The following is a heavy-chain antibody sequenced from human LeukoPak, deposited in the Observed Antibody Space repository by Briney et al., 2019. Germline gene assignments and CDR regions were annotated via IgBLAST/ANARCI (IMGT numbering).Heavy chain of an antibody. Sequence: PSETLSLTCSVSGGSISSYYWSWIRQSPGKGLEWIGFIYHSGISKYNPSLKSRITMSVDTTKNQFSLKLRSVTAADTAVYYCARDQLTERQHYYYGMDVWGHGTTVTVSS. J-gene: IGHJ6*02. D-gene: IGHD1-1*01. CDR3: ARDQLTERQHYYYGMDV. CDR1: GGSISSYY. V-gene: IGHV4-59*01. CDR2: IYHSGIS.